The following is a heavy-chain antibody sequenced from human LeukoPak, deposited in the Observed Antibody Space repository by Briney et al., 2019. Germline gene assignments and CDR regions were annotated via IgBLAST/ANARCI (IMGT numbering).Heavy chain of an antibody. CDR1: GYTFTSYA. V-gene: IGHV1-3*01. Sequence: VASVKVSCKASGYTFTSYAMHWVRQAPGQRLEWMGWINAGNGNTKYSQKFQGRVTITRDTSASTAYMELSSLRFEDTAVYYCARDAYDGKHWLVRDYWGQGTLVTVSS. J-gene: IGHJ4*02. D-gene: IGHD6-19*01. CDR3: ARDAYDGKHWLVRDY. CDR2: INAGNGNT.